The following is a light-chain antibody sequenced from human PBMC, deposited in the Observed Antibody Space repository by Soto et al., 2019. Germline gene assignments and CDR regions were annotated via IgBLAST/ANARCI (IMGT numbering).Light chain of an antibody. CDR3: QQSYSTPYT. Sequence: DIQMTQSPSSLSASVGDRVTITCRASQSISSYLNWYQQKPGKAPKLLIYAASSLQSGVPSRFSGSGSGTDFTLPISSLQPEDFATYYCQQSYSTPYTFCGGTKVEIK. J-gene: IGKJ4*01. V-gene: IGKV1-39*01. CDR2: AAS. CDR1: QSISSY.